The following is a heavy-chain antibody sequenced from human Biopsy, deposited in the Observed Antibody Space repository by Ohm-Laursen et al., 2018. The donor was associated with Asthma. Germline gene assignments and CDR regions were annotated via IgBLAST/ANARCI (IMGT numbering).Heavy chain of an antibody. V-gene: IGHV3-7*01. J-gene: IGHJ1*01. CDR2: IKHDGSEK. D-gene: IGHD2/OR15-2a*01. CDR1: GFTFGDYC. CDR3: ARTFRCWSPYHAEHYQH. Sequence: GSLRLSCTAFGFTFGDYCMSWVRQAPGQGLEWVANIKHDGSEKNHVDSLKGRFTISRDNAKNLLFLQMNSLRAEDTAVYYCARTFRCWSPYHAEHYQHWGQGTLVTVSS.